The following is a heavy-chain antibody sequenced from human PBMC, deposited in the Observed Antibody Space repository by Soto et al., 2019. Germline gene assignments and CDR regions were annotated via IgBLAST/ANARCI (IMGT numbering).Heavy chain of an antibody. D-gene: IGHD4-17*01. Sequence: GGSLRLSCAASGFTFSSYGMHWVRQAPGKGLEWVAVIWYDGSNKYYADSVKGRFTISRDNSKNTLYLQMNSLRAEDTAVYYCAREATVTTETYYFDYWGQGTLVTVSS. V-gene: IGHV3-33*01. CDR3: AREATVTTETYYFDY. CDR1: GFTFSSYG. J-gene: IGHJ4*02. CDR2: IWYDGSNK.